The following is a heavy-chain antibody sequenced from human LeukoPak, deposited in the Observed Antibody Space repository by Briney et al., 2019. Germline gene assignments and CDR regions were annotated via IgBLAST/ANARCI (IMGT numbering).Heavy chain of an antibody. CDR2: FDPEDGET. D-gene: IGHD5-12*01. CDR1: GYTLTELS. CDR3: ATDLRRGYASLDY. J-gene: IGHJ4*02. Sequence: ASVKVSCKVSGYTLTELSMHWVRQAPGKGLEWLGGFDPEDGETIYAQKFQGRVAMTEDTSTDTAYMELSSLRSEDTAVYYCATDLRRGYASLDYWGQGTLVTVSS. V-gene: IGHV1-24*01.